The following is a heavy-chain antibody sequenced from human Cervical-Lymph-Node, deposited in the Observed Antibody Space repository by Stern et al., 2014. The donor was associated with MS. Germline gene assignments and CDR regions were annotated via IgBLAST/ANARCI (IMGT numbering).Heavy chain of an antibody. CDR1: GGTFSGHA. CDR3: ASPPTPTSGWYNV. Sequence: QVQLVQSGAEVKRPGSSVKVSCKASGGTFSGHAISWVRQAPGQGLEWMGGIILLFDKVNYAPTFKGRVVITADASTSTAYMELSDLRSEDTAAYYCASPPTPTSGWYNVWGQGALVTVSS. J-gene: IGHJ4*02. CDR2: IILLFDKV. D-gene: IGHD6-19*01. V-gene: IGHV1-69*01.